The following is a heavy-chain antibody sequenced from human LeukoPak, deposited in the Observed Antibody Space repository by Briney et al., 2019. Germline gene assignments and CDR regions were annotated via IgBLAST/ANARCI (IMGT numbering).Heavy chain of an antibody. CDR2: IYYSGTT. J-gene: IGHJ3*01. CDR3: ARDRTAFDV. V-gene: IGHV4-59*01. Sequence: SETLSLTCTVSGGYINSYYWSWIRQPPGKGLEWIGYIYYSGTTNYNPSLKSRVTISVDTSKNQFSLKLSSVTAADTAVYYCARDRTAFDVWGQGTMVTVSS. CDR1: GGYINSYY.